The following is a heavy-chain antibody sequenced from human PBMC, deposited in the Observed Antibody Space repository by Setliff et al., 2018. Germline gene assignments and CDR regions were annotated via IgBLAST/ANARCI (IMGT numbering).Heavy chain of an antibody. D-gene: IGHD6-13*01. CDR3: AIAYSSSWDFDY. V-gene: IGHV1-24*01. J-gene: IGHJ4*02. CDR2: FDPEDGET. CDR1: GVSFSIYA. Sequence: ASVKVSCKASGVSFSIYALHWVRQAPGQGLEWMGGFDPEDGETIYAQKFQGRVTMTEDTSTDTAYMELSSLRSEDTAVYYCAIAYSSSWDFDYWGQGTLVTVSS.